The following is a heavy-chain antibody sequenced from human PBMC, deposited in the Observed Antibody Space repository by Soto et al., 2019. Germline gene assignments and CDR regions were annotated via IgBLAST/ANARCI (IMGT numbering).Heavy chain of an antibody. V-gene: IGHV3-30*18. CDR2: ISYDGSNK. D-gene: IGHD6-13*01. Sequence: QVQLVESGGGVVQPGRSLRLSCAASGFTFSSYGMHWVRQAPGKGLEWVAVISYDGSNKYYADSVKGRFTISRDNFKNTLYLQMNSLRAEDTAVYYCAKDRQQLSTAFFDYWGQGTLVTVSS. J-gene: IGHJ4*02. CDR1: GFTFSSYG. CDR3: AKDRQQLSTAFFDY.